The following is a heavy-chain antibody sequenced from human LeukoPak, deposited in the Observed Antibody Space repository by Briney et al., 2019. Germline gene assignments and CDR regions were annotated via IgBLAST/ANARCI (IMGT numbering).Heavy chain of an antibody. D-gene: IGHD3-10*01. J-gene: IGHJ4*02. V-gene: IGHV4-59*01. CDR1: GDSISSYC. Sequence: SETLSLTCTVSGDSISSYCWSWIRQPPGKGLEWIGYIYYSGSTNYNPSLKSRVTISVDTSMNQFSLKLSSVTAADTAVYYCARVKYGSGSYGYWGQGTLVTVSS. CDR3: ARVKYGSGSYGY. CDR2: IYYSGST.